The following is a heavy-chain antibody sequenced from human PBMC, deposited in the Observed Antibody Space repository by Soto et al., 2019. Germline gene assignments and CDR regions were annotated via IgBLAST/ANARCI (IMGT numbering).Heavy chain of an antibody. CDR3: ARERSAAGTGWFDP. V-gene: IGHV1-8*02. Sequence: GASVKVSCKAIGYSFTSHYMHWVRQATGQGLEWMGWMNPNSGSTGYAQKFQGRVTMTRNTSISTAYMELSSLRSEDTAVYYCARERSAAGTGWFDPWGQGTLVTVSS. CDR1: GYSFTSHY. D-gene: IGHD6-13*01. CDR2: MNPNSGST. J-gene: IGHJ5*02.